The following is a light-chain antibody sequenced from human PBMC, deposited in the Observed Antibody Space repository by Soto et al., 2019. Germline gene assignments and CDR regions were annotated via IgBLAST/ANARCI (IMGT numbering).Light chain of an antibody. Sequence: ESVLTQSPVTLSLSPGERATLSCRASQSVSSSYLAWYQQKPGQAPRLLIYGASSRATGIPDRFSGSGSGTDFTLTISRLEPEDFAVYYCRQYGSSPTFGGGTKVDIK. CDR1: QSVSSSY. V-gene: IGKV3-20*01. J-gene: IGKJ4*01. CDR2: GAS. CDR3: RQYGSSPT.